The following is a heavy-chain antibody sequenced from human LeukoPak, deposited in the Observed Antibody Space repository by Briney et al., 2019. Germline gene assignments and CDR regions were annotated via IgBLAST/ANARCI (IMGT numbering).Heavy chain of an antibody. CDR1: GYTFTSYA. CDR3: ASQPGRGGLSYYYYYMDV. V-gene: IGHV7-4-1*02. D-gene: IGHD2-2*01. J-gene: IGHJ6*03. CDR2: INTNTGNP. Sequence: ASVKVSCKASGYTFTSYAMNWVRQAPGQGLEWMGWINTNTGNPTYAQGFTGRFVFSLDTSVSTAYLQISSLKAEDTAVYYCASQPGRGGLSYYYYYMDVWNKGPTVTVSS.